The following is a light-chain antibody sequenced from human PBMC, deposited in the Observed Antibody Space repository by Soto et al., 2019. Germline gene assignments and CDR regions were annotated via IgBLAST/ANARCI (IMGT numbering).Light chain of an antibody. CDR2: KAS. J-gene: IGKJ5*01. Sequence: DIPMTQSPSTLSASVGDSVTITCRASQSISNWLAWYQQQPGKAPNVLIYKASNLKSGVPSRFSGSGSGTEFTLTVSSLQPEDGATYVGQQYNSYPYTFGQGTRLEIK. CDR1: QSISNW. V-gene: IGKV1-5*03. CDR3: QQYNSYPYT.